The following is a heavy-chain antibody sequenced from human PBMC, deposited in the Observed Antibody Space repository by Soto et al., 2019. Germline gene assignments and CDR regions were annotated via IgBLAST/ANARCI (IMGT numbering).Heavy chain of an antibody. J-gene: IGHJ6*02. CDR1: GFTFNTYA. CDR2: ISGSGGST. CDR3: TKGYCSRTRCYFDYYATDV. V-gene: IGHV3-23*01. Sequence: PVWSLILSFAASGFTFNTYAMSWVRQAPGKGLEWVSAISGSGGSTHYADSVKGRFTISRDNSKNTVYLQMNSLRAEDTAVYYCTKGYCSRTRCYFDYYATDVWGQGTAVTVSS. D-gene: IGHD2-2*01.